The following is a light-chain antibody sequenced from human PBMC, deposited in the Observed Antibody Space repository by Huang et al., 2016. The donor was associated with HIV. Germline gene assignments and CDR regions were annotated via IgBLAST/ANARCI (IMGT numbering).Light chain of an antibody. J-gene: IGKJ3*01. CDR1: QSVSSSH. Sequence: EIVLTQSPGTLSLSPGERATLSCRPSQSVSSSHFAWYQQNPGQAPRLLMYGSSSRATGIPDRFSGSGSGTDFTLTISRLEPEDFAVYYCQQYGSSPFTFGPGTKVDIK. CDR2: GSS. CDR3: QQYGSSPFT. V-gene: IGKV3-20*01.